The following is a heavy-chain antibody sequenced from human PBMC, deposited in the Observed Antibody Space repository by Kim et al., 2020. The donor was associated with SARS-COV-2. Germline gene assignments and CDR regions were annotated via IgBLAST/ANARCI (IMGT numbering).Heavy chain of an antibody. J-gene: IGHJ2*01. D-gene: IGHD2-15*01. CDR2: ISSNGGST. V-gene: IGHV3-64D*09. CDR3: VKEDIVVVVADTYWYFDL. CDR1: GFTFSSYA. Sequence: GGSLRLSCSASGFTFSSYAMHWVRQAPGKGLEYVSAISSNGGSTYYADSVKGRFTISRDNSKNTLYLQMSSLRAEDTAVYYCVKEDIVVVVADTYWYFDLWGRGTLVTVSS.